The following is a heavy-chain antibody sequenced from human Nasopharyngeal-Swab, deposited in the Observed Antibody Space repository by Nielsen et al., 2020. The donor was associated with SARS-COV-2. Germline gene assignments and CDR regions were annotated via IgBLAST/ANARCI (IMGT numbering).Heavy chain of an antibody. V-gene: IGHV3-11*01. CDR1: GFTFSDYY. J-gene: IGHJ5*02. Sequence: GESLKISCAASGFTFSDYYMSWIRQAPGKGLEWVSYISSSGSTIYYADSVKGRFTISRDNAKNSLYLQMNSLRAEDTAVYYCAREWDYGSGSYYRKYNWFDPWGQGTLVTVSS. CDR3: AREWDYGSGSYYRKYNWFDP. CDR2: ISSSGSTI. D-gene: IGHD3-10*01.